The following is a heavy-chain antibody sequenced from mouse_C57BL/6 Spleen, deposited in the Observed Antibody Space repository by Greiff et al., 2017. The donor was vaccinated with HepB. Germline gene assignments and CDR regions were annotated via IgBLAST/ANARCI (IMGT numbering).Heavy chain of an antibody. CDR3: ARLRLGFAY. V-gene: IGHV1-82*01. D-gene: IGHD1-2*01. CDR2: IYPGDGDT. J-gene: IGHJ3*01. Sequence: QVQLQQSGPELVKPGASVKISCKASGYAFSSSWMNWVKQRPGKGLEWIGRIYPGDGDTNYNGKFKGKATLTADKSSSTAYMQLSSLTSEDSAVYFCARLRLGFAYWGQGTLVTVSA. CDR1: GYAFSSSW.